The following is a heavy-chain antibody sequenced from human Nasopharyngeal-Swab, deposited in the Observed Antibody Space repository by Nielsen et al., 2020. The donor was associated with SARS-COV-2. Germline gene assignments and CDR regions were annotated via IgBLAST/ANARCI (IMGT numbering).Heavy chain of an antibody. CDR3: ARIPVGYSSGWIFAFDI. J-gene: IGHJ3*02. CDR1: GFSLSNARMG. Sequence: SGPTLVKPTETLTLTCTVSGFSLSNARMGVSWIRQPPGKALEWLAHIFSNAEKSYSTSLKSRLTISKDTSKSQVVLTMTNMDPVDTATYYCARIPVGYSSGWIFAFDIWGQGTMVTVSS. CDR2: IFSNAEK. D-gene: IGHD6-19*01. V-gene: IGHV2-26*01.